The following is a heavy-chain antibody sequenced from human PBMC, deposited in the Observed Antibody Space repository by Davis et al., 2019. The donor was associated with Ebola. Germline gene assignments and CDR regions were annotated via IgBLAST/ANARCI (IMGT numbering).Heavy chain of an antibody. CDR3: ARDLGMGRRVDAFDI. J-gene: IGHJ3*02. Sequence: HTGGSLRLSCAASEFTFSSYWMHWVRQAPGKGLVWVSRINSDGRTTAYADSVKGRFTIFRDNAKNTLYLQMNTLRAEDTAVYYCARDLGMGRRVDAFDIWGQGTMVTVSS. CDR1: EFTFSSYW. V-gene: IGHV3-74*01. CDR2: INSDGRTT. D-gene: IGHD7-27*01.